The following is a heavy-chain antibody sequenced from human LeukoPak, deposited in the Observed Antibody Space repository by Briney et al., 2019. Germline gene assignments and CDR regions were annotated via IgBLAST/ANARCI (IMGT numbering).Heavy chain of an antibody. CDR2: MSYSGST. J-gene: IGHJ6*03. CDR1: GGSISSSSYY. Sequence: SETLSLTCTVSGGSISSSSYYWGWIRQPPGKGLEWIGSMSYSGSTYYNPSLKSRVTIAVDTSKTQFSLKLSSVSAADTAVYYCARFYTTSQYGSGYMDVWGKGTTVTVSS. D-gene: IGHD3-10*01. CDR3: ARFYTTSQYGSGYMDV. V-gene: IGHV4-39*01.